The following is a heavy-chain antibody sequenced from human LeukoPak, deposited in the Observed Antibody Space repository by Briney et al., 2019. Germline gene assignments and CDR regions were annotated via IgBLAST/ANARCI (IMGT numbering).Heavy chain of an antibody. J-gene: IGHJ6*03. CDR3: ARNPIAAAGTSYYYYYYYMDV. CDR1: GGSISSGSYY. D-gene: IGHD6-13*01. V-gene: IGHV4-61*02. Sequence: SGTLSLTCTVSGGSISSGSYYWSWIRQPAGKGLEWIGRIYTSGSTNYNPSLKSRVTISVDTSKNQFSLKLSSVTAADTAVYYCARNPIAAAGTSYYYYYYYMDVWGKGTTVTVSS. CDR2: IYTSGST.